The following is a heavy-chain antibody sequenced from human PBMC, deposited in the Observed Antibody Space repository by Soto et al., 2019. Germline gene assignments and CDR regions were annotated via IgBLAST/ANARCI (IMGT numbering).Heavy chain of an antibody. CDR1: GYMFDNYY. CDR3: ARDRVATAGRRGFFDN. V-gene: IGHV1-46*02. CDR2: INPSRCLT. Sequence: GASVKVSCKASGYMFDNYYIHWVRQTPGQGLQWIGLINPSRCLTTYAQKFQGRVSMTRDTSTATVFMDLSSLTSEDTAIYYCARDRVATAGRRGFFDNWGPGNLVTVSS. J-gene: IGHJ4*02. D-gene: IGHD2-15*01.